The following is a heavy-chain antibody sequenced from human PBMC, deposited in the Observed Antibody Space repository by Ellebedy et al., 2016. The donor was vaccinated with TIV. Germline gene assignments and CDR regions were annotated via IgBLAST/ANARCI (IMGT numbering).Heavy chain of an antibody. CDR3: ARARGRGPMYYFDY. CDR1: GYTFTSYG. D-gene: IGHD3-10*02. J-gene: IGHJ4*02. V-gene: IGHV1-18*01. Sequence: ASVKVSXKASGYTFTSYGINWVRQAPGQGLEWMGWISAYNGNTNYAQKLQGRVTMTTDTSTSTAYMELRSLRSDDTAVYYCARARGRGPMYYFDYWGQGTLVTVSS. CDR2: ISAYNGNT.